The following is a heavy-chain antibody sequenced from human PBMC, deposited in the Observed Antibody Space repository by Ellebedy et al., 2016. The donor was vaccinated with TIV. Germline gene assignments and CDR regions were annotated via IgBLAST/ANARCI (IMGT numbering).Heavy chain of an antibody. CDR3: ARDPGGGGSYGDNWFDP. Sequence: GESLKISCAASGFTVSSNYMSWVRQAPGKGLEWVSIIYRDGPTNYTDSVKGRFTISTDNSKNTLFLQMNSLRVEDTAIYYCARDPGGGGSYGDNWFDPWGQGTLVTVSS. CDR2: IYRDGPT. J-gene: IGHJ5*02. CDR1: GFTVSSNY. V-gene: IGHV3-66*01. D-gene: IGHD3-16*01.